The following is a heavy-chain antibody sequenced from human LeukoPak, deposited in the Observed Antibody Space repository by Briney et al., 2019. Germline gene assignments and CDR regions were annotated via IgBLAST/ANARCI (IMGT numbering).Heavy chain of an antibody. CDR1: GFTFSGSA. J-gene: IGHJ3*02. D-gene: IGHD5-18*01. V-gene: IGHV3-73*01. CDR3: TRHKGGYSYGYPTDRAFDI. Sequence: PGGFLRLSCAASGFTFSGSAMHWVRQASGKGLEWVGRIRSKANSYATAYAASVKGRFTISRDDSKNTAYLQMNSLKTEDTAVYYCTRHKGGYSYGYPTDRAFDIWGQGTMVTVSS. CDR2: IRSKANSYAT.